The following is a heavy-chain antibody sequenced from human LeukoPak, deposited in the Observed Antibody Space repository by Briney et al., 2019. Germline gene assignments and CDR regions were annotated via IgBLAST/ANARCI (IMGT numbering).Heavy chain of an antibody. Sequence: ASVKVSCKGSGYTFTSYGISWVRQAPGQGLEWMGWISAYNGNTNYAQKLQGRVTMTTDTSTSTAYMALRSLRSDDTAVYHCARGVYYASSGYLEYWGQGTLVTVSS. CDR3: ARGVYYASSGYLEY. D-gene: IGHD3-22*01. J-gene: IGHJ4*02. CDR2: ISAYNGNT. V-gene: IGHV1-18*01. CDR1: GYTFTSYG.